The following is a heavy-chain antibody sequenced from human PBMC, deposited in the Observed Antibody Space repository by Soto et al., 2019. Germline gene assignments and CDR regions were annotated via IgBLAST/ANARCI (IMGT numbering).Heavy chain of an antibody. CDR2: IYPGDSDT. Sequence: KVSCKASGGTFSSYAISWVRQMPGKGLEWMGIIYPGDSDTRYSPSFQGQVTISADKSINTAYLQWSSLKASDTATYYCARHLDPYYYGMDVWGQGTTVTVSS. D-gene: IGHD3-3*01. CDR1: GGTFSSYA. V-gene: IGHV5-51*01. CDR3: ARHLDPYYYGMDV. J-gene: IGHJ6*02.